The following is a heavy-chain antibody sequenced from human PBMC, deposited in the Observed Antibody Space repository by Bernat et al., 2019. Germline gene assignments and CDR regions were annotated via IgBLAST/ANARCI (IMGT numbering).Heavy chain of an antibody. Sequence: EVQLLESGGGFVQPGGSLRLSCAASGFTFSNYAMSWVRQAPGKGLEWVSAIGGSDGNTYYADSVKGRFTISRDNSKNILYLQMNSLRAEDTAVYSCSRPGGSDVFRGFDSWGQGTLVTVSS. CDR2: IGGSDGNT. CDR1: GFTFSNYA. V-gene: IGHV3-23*01. J-gene: IGHJ4*02. CDR3: SRPGGSDVFRGFDS. D-gene: IGHD1-26*01.